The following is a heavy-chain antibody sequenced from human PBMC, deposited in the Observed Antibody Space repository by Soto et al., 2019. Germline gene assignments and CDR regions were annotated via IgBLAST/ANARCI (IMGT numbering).Heavy chain of an antibody. V-gene: IGHV1-24*01. Sequence: ASVKVSCKVSGYTLTELSMHWVRQAPGKGLEWMGGFDPEDGETIYAQKFQGRVTMTEDTSTDTAYMELSSLRSEDTAVYYCATSVLEWELGGDFDYWGQGTLVTVSS. J-gene: IGHJ4*02. CDR1: GYTLTELS. CDR3: ATSVLEWELGGDFDY. CDR2: FDPEDGET. D-gene: IGHD1-26*01.